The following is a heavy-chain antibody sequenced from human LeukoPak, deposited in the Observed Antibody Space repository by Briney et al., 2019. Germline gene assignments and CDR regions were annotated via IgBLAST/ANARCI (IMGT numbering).Heavy chain of an antibody. CDR2: IYHNGNT. CDR3: ARARYNYGDSDY. Sequence: SETLSLTCAVSGYSISSGYYWGWIRQPPGQGLEWIGTIYHNGNTYYNPSLNSRATISVDTSRNQFSLELSSVTAADTAVFYCARARYNYGDSDYWGQGTLVTVS. CDR1: GYSISSGYY. D-gene: IGHD5-18*01. J-gene: IGHJ4*02. V-gene: IGHV4-38-2*01.